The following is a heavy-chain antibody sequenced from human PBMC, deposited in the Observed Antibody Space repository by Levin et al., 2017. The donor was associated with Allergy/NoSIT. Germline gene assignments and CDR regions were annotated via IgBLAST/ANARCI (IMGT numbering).Heavy chain of an antibody. CDR3: AKDGSGPYFGELPFDY. V-gene: IGHV3-30*18. CDR2: ISYDGSNK. J-gene: IGHJ4*02. D-gene: IGHD3-10*01. Sequence: GGSLRLSCAASGFTFSSYGMHWVRQAPGKGLEWVAVISYDGSNKYYADSVKGRFTISRDNSKNTLYLQMNSLRAEDTAVYYCAKDGSGPYFGELPFDYWGQGTLVTVSS. CDR1: GFTFSSYG.